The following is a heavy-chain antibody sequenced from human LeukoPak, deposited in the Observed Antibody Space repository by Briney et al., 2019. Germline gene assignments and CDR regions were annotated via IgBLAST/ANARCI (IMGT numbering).Heavy chain of an antibody. CDR1: GGSISSTRYY. Sequence: PSETLSLTCTVSGGSISSTRYYWGWIRQPPGKGLEWIGSIYYSGSTYYNPSLKSRVTMSIDTSKNQFSLKLSSVTAADSAVYYCARLNYYDSSSSYYVDAFDIWGQGTMVTVSS. CDR3: ARLNYYDSSSSYYVDAFDI. J-gene: IGHJ3*02. D-gene: IGHD3-22*01. CDR2: IYYSGST. V-gene: IGHV4-39*01.